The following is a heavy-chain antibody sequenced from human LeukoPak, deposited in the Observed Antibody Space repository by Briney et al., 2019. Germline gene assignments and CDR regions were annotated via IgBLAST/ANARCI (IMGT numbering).Heavy chain of an antibody. J-gene: IGHJ4*02. Sequence: AGGSLRLSCAASGFTFSTYFLTWVRQAPGKGLEWVANINQDGTEKQYVDSVKGRFTISRDNAKNSLYLQMNSLRAEDTAVYYCARDRAVAGLFDYWGQGTLVTVSS. CDR1: GFTFSTYF. V-gene: IGHV3-7*01. CDR3: ARDRAVAGLFDY. CDR2: INQDGTEK. D-gene: IGHD6-19*01.